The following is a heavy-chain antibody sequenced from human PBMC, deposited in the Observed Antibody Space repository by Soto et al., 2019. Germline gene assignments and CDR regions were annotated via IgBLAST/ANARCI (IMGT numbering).Heavy chain of an antibody. CDR2: ISGSGGST. V-gene: IGHV3-23*01. Sequence: GGSLRLSCAASGFTFSSYAMSWVRQAPGKGLEWVSAISGSGGSTYYADSVKGRFTISRDNSKSTLYLQMNSLRAEDTAVYYCAKDGIRGQNRNWFDPWGQGTLVTVSS. D-gene: IGHD3-10*01. CDR3: AKDGIRGQNRNWFDP. J-gene: IGHJ5*02. CDR1: GFTFSSYA.